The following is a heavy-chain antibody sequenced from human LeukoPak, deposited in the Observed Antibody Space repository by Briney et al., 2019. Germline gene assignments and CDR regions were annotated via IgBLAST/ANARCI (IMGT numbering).Heavy chain of an antibody. CDR1: GDSISGSSYF. V-gene: IGHV4-39*01. CDR3: ARLKEGIDY. Sequence: SETLSLTCAVSGDSISGSSYFWGWIRQPPGKGLEWIGSIYYSGNTYYNPSLKSRVTISVDTSKNQFSLKLSSVTAADTAVYYCARLKEGIDYWGQGTLVTVSS. D-gene: IGHD3-10*01. J-gene: IGHJ4*02. CDR2: IYYSGNT.